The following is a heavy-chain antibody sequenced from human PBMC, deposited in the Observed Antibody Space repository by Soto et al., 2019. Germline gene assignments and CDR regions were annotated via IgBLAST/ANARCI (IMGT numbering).Heavy chain of an antibody. Sequence: HSQTLSCNLSGYSFTPYWIGLGRQMPGNGKEWMGIIYPGDSDTRYRPSFQGQVTISADKSISSAYLQWSSLRASDTAMYYGARGGVSTRIFDDWGQGTPVTLAS. J-gene: IGHJ4*02. CDR1: GYSFTPYW. V-gene: IGHV5-51*01. CDR3: ARGGVSTRIFDD. D-gene: IGHD3-3*01. CDR2: IYPGDSDT.